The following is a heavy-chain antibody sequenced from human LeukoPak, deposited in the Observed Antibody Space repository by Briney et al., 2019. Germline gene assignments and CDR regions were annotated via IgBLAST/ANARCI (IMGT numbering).Heavy chain of an antibody. CDR3: ARESGSSGYLPFDY. D-gene: IGHD3-22*01. CDR1: GGSISSSSYY. V-gene: IGHV4-39*07. CDR2: IYYSGST. J-gene: IGHJ4*02. Sequence: SETLSLTCTVSGGSISSSSYYWGWIRQPPGKGLEWIGSIYYSGSTYYNPSLKSRVTISVDTSKNQFSLKLNSVTAADTAVYFCARESGSSGYLPFDYWGQGTLVTVSS.